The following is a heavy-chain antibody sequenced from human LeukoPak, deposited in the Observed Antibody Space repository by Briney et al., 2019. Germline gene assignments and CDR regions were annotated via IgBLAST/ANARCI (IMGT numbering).Heavy chain of an antibody. D-gene: IGHD4-17*01. CDR2: IIPILGIA. J-gene: IGHJ3*02. V-gene: IGHV1-69*04. CDR3: ARSLGRMTTVTLHNAFDI. CDR1: GGTFSSYA. Sequence: GASVKVSCKASGGTFSSYAISWVRQAPGQGLEWMGRIIPILGIANYAQKFQGRVTITADKSTSTAYMELSSLRSEDTAVYYCARSLGRMTTVTLHNAFDIWGQGTMVTVSS.